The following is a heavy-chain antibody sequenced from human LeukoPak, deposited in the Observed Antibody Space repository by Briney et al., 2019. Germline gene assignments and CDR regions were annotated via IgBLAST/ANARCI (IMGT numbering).Heavy chain of an antibody. Sequence: ASVKVSCTASGYTFSSYDINWVRLAAGQRLEWMGWMNPNIGNAGYAQKFQGRISITRNTSTNTAYMELGGLRSEDTAVYYCARGPQVFGVVISSYWYFDFWGRGTLVTVSS. CDR2: MNPNIGNA. V-gene: IGHV1-8*01. CDR3: ARGPQVFGVVISSYWYFDF. D-gene: IGHD3-3*01. J-gene: IGHJ2*01. CDR1: GYTFSSYD.